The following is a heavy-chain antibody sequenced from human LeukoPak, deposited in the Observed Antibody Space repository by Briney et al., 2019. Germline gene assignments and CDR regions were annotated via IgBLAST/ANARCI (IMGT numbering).Heavy chain of an antibody. CDR3: ATHTMVRGVKSAAPYYFDY. CDR2: FDPEDGET. V-gene: IGHV1-24*01. Sequence: GASVKVSCKVSGYTLTELSMHWVRQAPGKGLEWMGGFDPEDGETIYAQKFQGRVTMTEDTSTDTAYMELSSLRSEDTAVYYCATHTMVRGVKSAAPYYFDYWGQGTLVTVSS. J-gene: IGHJ4*02. CDR1: GYTLTELS. D-gene: IGHD3-10*01.